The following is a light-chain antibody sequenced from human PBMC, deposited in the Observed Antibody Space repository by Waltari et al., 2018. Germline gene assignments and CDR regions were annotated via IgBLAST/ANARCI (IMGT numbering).Light chain of an antibody. CDR3: QSGDNGGGSPYVL. Sequence: SYELRQPPSVSVSPGQTARITGSGDAWAKQFGYWYQQKPGQAPVMVIYKDSERPSGIPERFSGSSSGTTVTLTIIGVQAEDEADYYCQSGDNGGGSPYVLFGGGTKVTVL. CDR2: KDS. CDR1: AWAKQF. J-gene: IGLJ2*01. V-gene: IGLV3-25*03.